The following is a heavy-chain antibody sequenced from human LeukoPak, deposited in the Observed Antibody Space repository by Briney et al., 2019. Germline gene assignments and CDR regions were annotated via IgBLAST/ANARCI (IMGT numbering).Heavy chain of an antibody. CDR2: ISGSGGST. Sequence: GGSLRLSCAASGFTFSSYAMSWVRQAPGKGLEWVSAISGSGGSTYYADSVKGRFTISRDNAKNTLYLQMNSLRVEDTAMYYCARGVWGSRNFDLWGRGTLVTVSS. D-gene: IGHD3-16*01. CDR3: ARGVWGSRNFDL. J-gene: IGHJ2*01. CDR1: GFTFSSYA. V-gene: IGHV3-23*01.